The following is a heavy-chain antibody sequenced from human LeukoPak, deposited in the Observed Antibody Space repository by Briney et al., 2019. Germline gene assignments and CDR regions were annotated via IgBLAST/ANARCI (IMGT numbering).Heavy chain of an antibody. CDR3: ATETIGRHYDY. V-gene: IGHV3-21*01. CDR2: ISPNGSDR. J-gene: IGHJ4*02. D-gene: IGHD1-14*01. CDR1: GFTFSTCG. Sequence: GGSLRLSCAASGFTFSTCGFNWVRQAPGKGLEWVSYISPNGSDRYYAESVRGRFTIYRDKAKKSMYMQMNSLRDEDTAVYYCATETIGRHYDYWGQGTLLTVSS.